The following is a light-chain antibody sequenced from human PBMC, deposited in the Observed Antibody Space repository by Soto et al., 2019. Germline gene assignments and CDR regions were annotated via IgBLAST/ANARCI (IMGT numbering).Light chain of an antibody. CDR1: SSDVGGYNF. CDR3: SSYASSSTVV. CDR2: DVS. Sequence: QSALTQPASVSGSPGQSITISCTGTSSDVGGYNFVSWYQQHPGKAPKLMIYDVSSRPSGVSNRFSGSKSGNTASLTISGLQAEDEGDYYCSSYASSSTVVFGAGTKVTVL. V-gene: IGLV2-14*03. J-gene: IGLJ3*02.